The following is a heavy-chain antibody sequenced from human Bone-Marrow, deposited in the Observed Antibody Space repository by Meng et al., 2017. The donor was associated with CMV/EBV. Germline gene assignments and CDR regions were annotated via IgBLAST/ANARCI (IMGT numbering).Heavy chain of an antibody. CDR2: IWYDGSNK. V-gene: IGHV3-33*01. Sequence: GESLKISCAASGFTFSSYGMHWVRQAPGKGLEWVAVIWYDGSNKYYADSVKGRFTISRDNSKNTLYLQMNSLRAEDTAVYYCARPRIPASWGRWDPWGRGTLVTVSS. J-gene: IGHJ5*02. CDR1: GFTFSSYG. D-gene: IGHD2-2*01. CDR3: ARPRIPASWGRWDP.